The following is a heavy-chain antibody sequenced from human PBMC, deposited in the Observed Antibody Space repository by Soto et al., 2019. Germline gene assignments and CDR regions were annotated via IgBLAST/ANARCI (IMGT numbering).Heavy chain of an antibody. CDR2: ISAYNGNT. V-gene: IGHV1-18*04. CDR3: ATDPYCGSAPGCSALDA. D-gene: IGHD2-21*01. CDR1: GYPFTSSG. J-gene: IGHJ6*02. Sequence: QVHLVQSGGEVKKPGASVKVSCKASGYPFTSSGFSWVRQAPGQGLEWMGWISAYNGNTLYAQKFKGRVTMTTDTSTSTAYMELGSLRSDDTAVYYCATDPYCGSAPGCSALDAWRQGTTVTVSS.